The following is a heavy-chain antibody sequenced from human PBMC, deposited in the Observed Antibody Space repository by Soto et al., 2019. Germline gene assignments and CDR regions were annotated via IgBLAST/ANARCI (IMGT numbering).Heavy chain of an antibody. CDR1: GFTFSDYY. V-gene: IGHV3-11*06. J-gene: IGHJ6*02. Sequence: GSLRLSCAASGFTFSDYYMSWIRQAPGKGLEWVSYISSSSSYTNYADSVKGRFTISRDNAKNSLYLQMNSLRAEDTAVYYCARLPTDSSGWYVGTNGMDVWGQGTTVTVSS. D-gene: IGHD6-19*01. CDR3: ARLPTDSSGWYVGTNGMDV. CDR2: ISSSSSYT.